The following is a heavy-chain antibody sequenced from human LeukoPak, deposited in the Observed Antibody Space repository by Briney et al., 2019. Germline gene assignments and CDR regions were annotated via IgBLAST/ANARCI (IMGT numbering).Heavy chain of an antibody. CDR1: GDSVSSNDAA. J-gene: IGHJ3*02. D-gene: IGHD1-26*01. CDR3: ARALGVGATSGHAFDI. CDR2: TYYRSKWYN. Sequence: SQTLSLTCAISGDSVSSNDAAWNWIRQSPSRGLEWLGRTYYRSKWYNDYAVSVKSRITINPDTSKNQFSLQLNSVTPEDTAVYYCARALGVGATSGHAFDIWGQGTMVTVSS. V-gene: IGHV6-1*01.